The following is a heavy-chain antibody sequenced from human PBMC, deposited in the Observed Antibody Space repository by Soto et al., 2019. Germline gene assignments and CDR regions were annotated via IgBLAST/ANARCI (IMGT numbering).Heavy chain of an antibody. CDR2: INPNSGGT. CDR1: GYTFTGYY. D-gene: IGHD6-6*01. Sequence: ASVKVSCKASGYTFTGYYMHWVRQAPGQGLEWMGWINPNSGGTNYAQKFQGWVTMTRDTSISTAYMELSRLRSDDTAVYYCARTAARPRDYYGMDVWGQGTTVTSP. CDR3: ARTAARPRDYYGMDV. V-gene: IGHV1-2*04. J-gene: IGHJ6*02.